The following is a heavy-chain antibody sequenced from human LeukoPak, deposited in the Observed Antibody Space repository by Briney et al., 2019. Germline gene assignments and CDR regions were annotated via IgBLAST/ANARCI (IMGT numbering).Heavy chain of an antibody. V-gene: IGHV3-23*01. J-gene: IGHJ6*02. Sequence: GGSLRLSCTASGFTFSSYARSWVRQAPGKGLEWVSGISGSGGSTYYADSVKGRFTISRDNSKNTLYLQMNSLRAEDTAVYYCAKDLSYQLPSYGMDVWGQGTTVTVSS. D-gene: IGHD2-2*01. CDR3: AKDLSYQLPSYGMDV. CDR2: ISGSGGST. CDR1: GFTFSSYA.